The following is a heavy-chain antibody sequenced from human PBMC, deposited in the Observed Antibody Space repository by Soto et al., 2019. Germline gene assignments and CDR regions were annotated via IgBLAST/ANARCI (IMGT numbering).Heavy chain of an antibody. D-gene: IGHD3-10*01. CDR2: INLILSMS. Sequence: QVQLVQSGAEVKRPGSSVKVSCKASGDTFTFYSINWVRQAPGLGLEWMGRINLILSMSNYAQRFQGRVTVTADKSTSTAYMELSSLRSEDTAIYYCASSYGSGYRAFDYWGQGALVTVSS. V-gene: IGHV1-69*02. J-gene: IGHJ4*02. CDR1: GDTFTFYS. CDR3: ASSYGSGYRAFDY.